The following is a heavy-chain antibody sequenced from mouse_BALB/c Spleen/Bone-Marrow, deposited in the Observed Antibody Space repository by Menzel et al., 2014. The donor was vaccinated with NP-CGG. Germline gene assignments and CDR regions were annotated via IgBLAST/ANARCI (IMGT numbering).Heavy chain of an antibody. Sequence: VQVVESGAELARPGASVKLSCKASGYTFTSYWMQWVKQRPGQGLEWIGAIYPGDGDTRYTQKFKGKATLTADKSSSTTYMQRSSVASKDAAVYYCARTRTTAAAMDYWGQGTSVTVSS. V-gene: IGHV1-87*01. CDR3: ARTRTTAAAMDY. D-gene: IGHD1-2*01. CDR2: IYPGDGDT. J-gene: IGHJ4*01. CDR1: GYTFTSYW.